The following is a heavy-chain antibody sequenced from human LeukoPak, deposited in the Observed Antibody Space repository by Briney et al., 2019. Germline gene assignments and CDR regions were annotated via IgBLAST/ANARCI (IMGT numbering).Heavy chain of an antibody. CDR1: GFTFSSYS. J-gene: IGHJ4*02. CDR3: ARSSGGIFDY. CDR2: ISSSSSTI. V-gene: IGHV3-48*01. Sequence: PGGSLRLSCAASGFTFSSYSMNWVRQAPGKGLEWVSYISSSSSTIYYADSVKGRFTISGDNAKNSLYLQMNSLRAEDTAVYYCARSSGGIFDYWGQGTLVTVSS. D-gene: IGHD2-15*01.